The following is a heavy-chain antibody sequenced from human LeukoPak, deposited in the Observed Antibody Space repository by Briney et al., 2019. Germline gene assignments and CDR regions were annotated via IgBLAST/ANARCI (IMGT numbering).Heavy chain of an antibody. Sequence: GGSLRLSCAASGFTFSSYALHWVRQSPGKGLEWVAVISYDDGSNKYYADSVKGRFTISRDNGKNTLYLQMNSLRAEDTAVYYCATYRGYPVDYWGQGTLVTVSS. CDR3: ATYRGYPVDY. CDR1: GFTFSSYA. D-gene: IGHD6-13*01. CDR2: ISYDDGSNK. J-gene: IGHJ4*02. V-gene: IGHV3-30*04.